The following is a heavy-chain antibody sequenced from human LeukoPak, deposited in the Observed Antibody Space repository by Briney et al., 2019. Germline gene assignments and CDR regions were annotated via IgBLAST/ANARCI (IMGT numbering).Heavy chain of an antibody. V-gene: IGHV4-34*01. CDR1: GGSFSGYY. Sequence: SETLSLTCAVYGGSFSGYYWSWIRQPPGKGLEWIGGINHSGSTNYNPSLKSRVTISVDTSKNQFSLKLSSVTAADTAVYYCARADYGDYVHWGQGTLVTVSS. D-gene: IGHD4-17*01. J-gene: IGHJ4*02. CDR3: ARADYGDYVH. CDR2: INHSGST.